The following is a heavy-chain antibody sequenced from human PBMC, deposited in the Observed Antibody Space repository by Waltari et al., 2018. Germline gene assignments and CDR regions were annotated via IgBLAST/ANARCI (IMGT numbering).Heavy chain of an antibody. Sequence: EVQLVESGGGLVQPGGSLRLSCAASGFTFSSYWMHWVRQAPGKGLVWVSRINGDGGSTSYADSVKGRFTISRDNANNTLYLQMNSLRAEDTAVYYCTRTRYCSTISCQVDWFDPWGQGTLVTVSS. CDR2: INGDGGST. CDR3: TRTRYCSTISCQVDWFDP. J-gene: IGHJ5*02. CDR1: GFTFSSYW. D-gene: IGHD2-2*01. V-gene: IGHV3-74*01.